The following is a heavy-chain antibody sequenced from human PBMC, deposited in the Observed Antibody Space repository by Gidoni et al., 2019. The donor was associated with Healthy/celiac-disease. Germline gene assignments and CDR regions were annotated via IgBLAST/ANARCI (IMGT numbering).Heavy chain of an antibody. D-gene: IGHD3-10*01. CDR3: AHGQPEGTMVRGALNYYYYYGMDV. Sequence: QITLKESGPTLVKPTQTLTLTCTFSGFSLSTSGVGVGWIRQPPGKALEWLALIYWNDDKRYSPSLKSRLTITKDTSKNQVVLTMTNMDPVDTATYYCAHGQPEGTMVRGALNYYYYYGMDVWGQGTTVTVSS. J-gene: IGHJ6*02. CDR2: IYWNDDK. CDR1: GFSLSTSGVG. V-gene: IGHV2-5*01.